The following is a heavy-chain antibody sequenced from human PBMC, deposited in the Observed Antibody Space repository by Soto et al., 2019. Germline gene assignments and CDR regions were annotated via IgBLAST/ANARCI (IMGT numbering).Heavy chain of an antibody. CDR3: AKDPSWQGGGYYYYGMDV. CDR2: ISYDGSNK. Sequence: QVQLVESGGGVVQPGRSLRLSCAASGFTFSSYGMHWVRQAPGKGLEWVAVISYDGSNKYYADSGKGRFTISRDNSKNTLYLQMNSLRAEDTAVYYCAKDPSWQGGGYYYYGMDVWGQGTTVTVSS. V-gene: IGHV3-30*18. D-gene: IGHD1-26*01. J-gene: IGHJ6*02. CDR1: GFTFSSYG.